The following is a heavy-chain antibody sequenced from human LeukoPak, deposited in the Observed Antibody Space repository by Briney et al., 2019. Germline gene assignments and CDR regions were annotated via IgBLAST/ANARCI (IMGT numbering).Heavy chain of an antibody. J-gene: IGHJ3*02. CDR2: ISWNSGSI. CDR3: AKDYSSSPDDAFDI. CDR1: GFTFYDYA. V-gene: IGHV3-9*01. D-gene: IGHD6-13*01. Sequence: PGGSLRLSCAASGFTFYDYAMHWVRQAPGKGLEWVSGISWNSGSIVYADSVKGRFTISRDNPKNSLYLQMNSLRAEDTALYYWAKDYSSSPDDAFDIWGQGTMVTVSS.